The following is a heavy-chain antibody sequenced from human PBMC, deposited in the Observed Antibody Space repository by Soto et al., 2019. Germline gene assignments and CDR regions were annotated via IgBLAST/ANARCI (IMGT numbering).Heavy chain of an antibody. V-gene: IGHV3-23*01. CDR3: AYSSGWYYFDY. CDR1: GFTFSGYA. Sequence: GGSLRLSCAASGFTFSGYAMTWVRQAPGKGLEWVSAITGSGGSTYYADSVKGRFTLSRDTSKNTVSLQMNSLRAEDTAVYYCAYSSGWYYFDYWGQGALVTVSS. J-gene: IGHJ4*02. D-gene: IGHD6-19*01. CDR2: ITGSGGST.